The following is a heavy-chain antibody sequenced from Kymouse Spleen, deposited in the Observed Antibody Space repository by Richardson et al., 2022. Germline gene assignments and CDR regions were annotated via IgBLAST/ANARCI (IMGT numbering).Heavy chain of an antibody. Sequence: QVQLQESGPGLVKPSQTLSLTCTVSGGSISSGGYYWSWIRQHPGKGLEWIGYIYYSGSTYYNPSLKSRVTISVDTSKNQFSLKLSSVTAADTAVYYCAREGYGSGSYYNYYYYYGMDVWGQGTTVTVSS. D-gene: IGHD3-10*01. J-gene: IGHJ6*02. CDR3: AREGYGSGSYYNYYYYYGMDV. CDR2: IYYSGST. CDR1: GGSISSGGYY. V-gene: IGHV4-31*03.